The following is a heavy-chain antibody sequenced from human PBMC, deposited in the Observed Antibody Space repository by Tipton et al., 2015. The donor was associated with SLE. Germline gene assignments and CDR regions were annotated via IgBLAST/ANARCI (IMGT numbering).Heavy chain of an antibody. Sequence: SLRLSCAASGFTFSSYGMHWVRQAPGKGLEWVAVISYDGSNKYYADSVKGRFTISRDNAKNSLYLQMNSLRAEDTAVYYCARSEAYNWNNYYFGMDVWGQGTTVTVSS. CDR1: GFTFSSYG. CDR2: ISYDGSNK. V-gene: IGHV3-30*03. D-gene: IGHD1-1*01. J-gene: IGHJ6*02. CDR3: ARSEAYNWNNYYFGMDV.